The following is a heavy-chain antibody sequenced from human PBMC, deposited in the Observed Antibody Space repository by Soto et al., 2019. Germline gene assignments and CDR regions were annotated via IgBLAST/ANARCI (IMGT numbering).Heavy chain of an antibody. CDR3: ASSVVQVAPFAP. V-gene: IGHV3-74*01. D-gene: IGHD1-1*01. J-gene: IGHJ5*02. CDR1: GFTFSMSW. CDR2: INSDGSST. Sequence: EVQLVESGGDLVQPGGSLRLSCAASGFTFSMSWMHWVRQAPGKGLVWVSRINSDGSSTNYADSVKGRFTVSRDNAKNTLYLQMNSLRAEDTAVYYCASSVVQVAPFAPWGQGTLVTVSS.